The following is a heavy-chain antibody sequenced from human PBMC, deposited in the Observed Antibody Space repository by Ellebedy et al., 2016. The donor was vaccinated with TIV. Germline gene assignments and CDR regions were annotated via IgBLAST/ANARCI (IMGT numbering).Heavy chain of an antibody. J-gene: IGHJ6*02. D-gene: IGHD3-10*01. V-gene: IGHV1-2*04. Sequence: ASVKVSCKASGYTFTSYGISWVRQAPGQGLEWMGWINPNSGGTNYAQKFQGWVTMTRDTSISTAYMELSRLRSDDTAVDYCARDRSRMWFGELLYSDYYYYGMDVWGQGTTVTVSS. CDR3: ARDRSRMWFGELLYSDYYYYGMDV. CDR2: INPNSGGT. CDR1: GYTFTSYG.